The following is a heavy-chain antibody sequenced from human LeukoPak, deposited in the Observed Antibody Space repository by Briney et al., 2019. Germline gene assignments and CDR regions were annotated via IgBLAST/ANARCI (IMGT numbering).Heavy chain of an antibody. Sequence: GGSLRLSCAASGFTLNNAWMGWVRQALGKGLEWLGRIKRETDGGTIDYAAPVKGRFTISRDDSRNTLYLQMDSLKIEDTAVYYCTTDRYYDNSELQFQHWGQGTLVTVSS. CDR2: IKRETDGGTI. J-gene: IGHJ1*01. V-gene: IGHV3-15*01. CDR1: GFTLNNAW. CDR3: TTDRYYDNSELQFQH. D-gene: IGHD3-22*01.